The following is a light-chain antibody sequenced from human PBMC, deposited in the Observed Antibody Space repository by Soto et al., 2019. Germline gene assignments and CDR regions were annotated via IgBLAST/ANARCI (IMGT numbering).Light chain of an antibody. CDR3: QRRSNWPYS. J-gene: IGKJ2*01. V-gene: IGKV3-11*01. CDR1: QSVSSY. CDR2: DAS. Sequence: EIVLTQSPATLSLSPGERATLSCRASQSVSSYLGWYQQKPGQAPRLLIYDASSRATGIPARFSGSGSGTDFTLTISSLEPEDFAVYYCQRRSNWPYSFGQGTKLEIK.